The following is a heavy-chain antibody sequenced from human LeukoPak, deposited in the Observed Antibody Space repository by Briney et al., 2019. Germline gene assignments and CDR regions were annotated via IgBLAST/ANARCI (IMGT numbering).Heavy chain of an antibody. CDR3: ARVSGYDLRTYYFDY. D-gene: IGHD5-12*01. Sequence: PSQTLFLTCAVSGGSISSGGYSWSWIRQPPGKGLEWIGYIYHSGSTYYNPSLKSRVTISVDRSKNQFSLKLSSVTAADTAVYYCARVSGYDLRTYYFDYWGQGTLVTVSS. CDR2: IYHSGST. CDR1: GGSISSGGYS. V-gene: IGHV4-30-2*01. J-gene: IGHJ4*02.